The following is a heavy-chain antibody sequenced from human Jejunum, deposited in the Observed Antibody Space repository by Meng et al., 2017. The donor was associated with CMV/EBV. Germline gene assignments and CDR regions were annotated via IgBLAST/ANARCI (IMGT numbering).Heavy chain of an antibody. D-gene: IGHD3-10*01. V-gene: IGHV1-2*02. CDR3: ARDQRRGYWFDP. Sequence: KAVGETVTGNHRHWVRQAPGQGLEWMGWINPNSGGTNYAQKFQGRVTMTRDTSISTAYMELSRLRSDDTAVYYCARDQRRGYWFDPWGQGTLVTVSS. CDR1: GETVTGNH. CDR2: INPNSGGT. J-gene: IGHJ5*02.